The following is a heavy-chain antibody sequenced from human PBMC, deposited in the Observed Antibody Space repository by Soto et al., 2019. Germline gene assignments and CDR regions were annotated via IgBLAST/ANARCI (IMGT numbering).Heavy chain of an antibody. CDR2: IDRSGGTS. Sequence: PGGSLRLSCAAAGFTLRNYAMSWVRQAPGKGLEWVSAIDRSGGTSYYADSVKGRFTISRDKAKNTLYLQMNSLRADDTAVYYCARGDCSAAGCYIHYYYGMDVWGQGTTVTVSS. D-gene: IGHD2-2*02. J-gene: IGHJ6*02. CDR3: ARGDCSAAGCYIHYYYGMDV. CDR1: GFTLRNYA. V-gene: IGHV3-23*01.